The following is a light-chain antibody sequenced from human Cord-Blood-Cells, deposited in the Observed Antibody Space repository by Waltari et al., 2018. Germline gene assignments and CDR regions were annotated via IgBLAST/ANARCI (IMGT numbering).Light chain of an antibody. V-gene: IGLV2-23*02. CDR1: SSDVGSYNL. Sequence: QSALTQPASVSGSPGQSITIPCTGTSSDVGSYNLVSWYQQHPGTAPKLMSYEVSKRPSGVSNRFSGSKSGNTASLTISGLQAEDEADYYCCSYAGSSTFVVFGGGTKLTVL. J-gene: IGLJ2*01. CDR3: CSYAGSSTFVV. CDR2: EVS.